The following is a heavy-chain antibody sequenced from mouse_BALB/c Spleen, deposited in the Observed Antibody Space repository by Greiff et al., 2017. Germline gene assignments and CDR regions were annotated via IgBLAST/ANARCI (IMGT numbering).Heavy chain of an antibody. J-gene: IGHJ1*01. V-gene: IGHV1-5*01. CDR3: TRGGITTVVATDWYFDV. D-gene: IGHD1-1*01. CDR2: IYPGNSDT. Sequence: VQLKESGTVLARPGASVKMSCKASGYSFTSYWMHWVKQRPGQGLEWIGAIYPGNSDTSYNQKFKGKAKLTAVTSASTAYMELSSLTNEDSAVYYCTRGGITTVVATDWYFDVWGAGTTVTVSS. CDR1: GYSFTSYW.